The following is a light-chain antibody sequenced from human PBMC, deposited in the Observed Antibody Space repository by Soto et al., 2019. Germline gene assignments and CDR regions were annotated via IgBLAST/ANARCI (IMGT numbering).Light chain of an antibody. CDR3: SSYTSTNTVV. CDR1: SSDIGGYNF. J-gene: IGLJ2*01. Sequence: QSALTQSASVSGSPGQSITISCTGTSSDIGGYNFVSWYQQHPGKAPKLMFYDVTNRPSGVSNRFSGSKSGNTASLTISGLQAEDEAVYYCSSYTSTNTVVFGGGTKLTVL. V-gene: IGLV2-14*03. CDR2: DVT.